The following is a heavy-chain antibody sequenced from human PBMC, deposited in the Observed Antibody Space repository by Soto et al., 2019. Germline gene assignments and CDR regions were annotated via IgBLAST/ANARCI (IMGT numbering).Heavy chain of an antibody. J-gene: IGHJ5*01. CDR3: ARGFNWLDY. CDR2: IYSGGKT. CDR1: GFTVSSYY. V-gene: IGHV3-53*01. Sequence: EVQLVQSGGGLIKPGGSLRLSCAASGFTVSSYYMTWVRQAPGKGLEWVSGIYSGGKTDYEGSVKGRFTASRDNSENTLHLQMNSLRPEDTAVYYCARGFNWLDYWGQGTLVTVSS.